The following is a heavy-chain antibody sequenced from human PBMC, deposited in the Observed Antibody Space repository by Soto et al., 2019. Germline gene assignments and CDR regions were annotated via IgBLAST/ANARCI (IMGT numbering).Heavy chain of an antibody. J-gene: IGHJ6*02. V-gene: IGHV1-8*01. CDR3: AGRGYSSSWYYYYYYGMDY. Sequence: ASVKVSCKASGYTFTSYDINWVRQATGQGLEWMGWMNPNSGNTGYAQKFQGRVTMTRNTSISTAYMELSSLRSEDTAVYYCAGRGYSSSWYYYYYYGMDYWGQGTLVTVSS. CDR1: GYTFTSYD. D-gene: IGHD6-13*01. CDR2: MNPNSGNT.